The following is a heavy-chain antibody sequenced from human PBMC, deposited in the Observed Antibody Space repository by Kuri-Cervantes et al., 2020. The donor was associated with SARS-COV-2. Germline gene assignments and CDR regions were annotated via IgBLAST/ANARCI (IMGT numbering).Heavy chain of an antibody. CDR1: GYTFTGYY. Sequence: ASVKVSCKASGYTFTGYYMHWVRQAPGQGLEWMGWINPNSGGTNFAQKFQGWVTMTRDTSISTAYMELSRLTSDDTAVYYCARARVRGLITAYYYYGMDVWGQGTTVTVSS. J-gene: IGHJ6*02. CDR3: ARARVRGLITAYYYYGMDV. CDR2: INPNSGGT. V-gene: IGHV1-2*04. D-gene: IGHD3-10*01.